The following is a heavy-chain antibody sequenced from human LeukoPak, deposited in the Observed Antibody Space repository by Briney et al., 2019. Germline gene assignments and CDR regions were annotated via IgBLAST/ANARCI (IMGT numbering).Heavy chain of an antibody. D-gene: IGHD5-18*01. V-gene: IGHV3-74*01. CDR3: VRVDSYGTPYYYYGMDV. CDR1: GFTFSTYC. CDR2: ICPDGTVT. Sequence: GGSLRLSCAASGFTFSTYCMHWVRQAPGKGPMWVSRICPDGTVTNYADSVKARFIISRDNARNTVYLQMNSLRVEDTAVYYCVRVDSYGTPYYYYGMDVWGQGTTVTVSS. J-gene: IGHJ6*02.